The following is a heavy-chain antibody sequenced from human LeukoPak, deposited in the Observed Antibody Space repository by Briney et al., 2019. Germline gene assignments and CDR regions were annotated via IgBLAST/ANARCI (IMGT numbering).Heavy chain of an antibody. CDR3: ARAVAGTCFDY. CDR2: VNPNSGGT. Sequence: ASVKVSCKASGYTFTGYYMHWVRQAPGQGLEWMGWVNPNSGGTNYAQKFQGRDTMTRDTSISTAYMELSRLRSDDTAVYYCARAVAGTCFDYWGQGTLVTVSS. D-gene: IGHD6-19*01. J-gene: IGHJ4*02. V-gene: IGHV1-2*02. CDR1: GYTFTGYY.